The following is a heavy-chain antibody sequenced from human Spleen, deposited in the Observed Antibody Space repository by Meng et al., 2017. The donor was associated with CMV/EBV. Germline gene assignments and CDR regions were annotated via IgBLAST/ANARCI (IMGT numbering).Heavy chain of an antibody. CDR1: SIKSRDYS. Sequence: SIKSRDYSWNWIRPAPGRGLEWIGKNYYSGSTYYSPSLKSRVIISVDTSKNKFSLKLSAVTAADTAVYYCARDTNDFWSDYLVGAFDMWGQGTMVTVSS. D-gene: IGHD3-3*01. V-gene: IGHV4-30-4*08. J-gene: IGHJ3*02. CDR3: ARDTNDFWSDYLVGAFDM. CDR2: NYYSGST.